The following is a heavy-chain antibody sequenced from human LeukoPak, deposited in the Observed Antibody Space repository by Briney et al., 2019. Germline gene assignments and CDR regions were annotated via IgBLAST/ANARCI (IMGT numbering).Heavy chain of an antibody. J-gene: IGHJ4*02. CDR2: IKQDGTDK. D-gene: IGHD5-24*01. CDR3: ARAGDGYNRLTY. V-gene: IGHV3-7*01. Sequence: AGGSLRLSCAASGFTFSTFWMSWVRQAPGKGLQWVANIKQDGTDKYFVDSVKGRFTISRDNAKRSLYLQMNSLRAEDTAVYYCARAGDGYNRLTYWGQGTLVTVSS. CDR1: GFTFSTFW.